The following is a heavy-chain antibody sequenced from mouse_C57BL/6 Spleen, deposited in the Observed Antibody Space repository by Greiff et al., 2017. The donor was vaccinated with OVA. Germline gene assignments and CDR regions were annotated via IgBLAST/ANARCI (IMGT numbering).Heavy chain of an antibody. J-gene: IGHJ1*03. CDR1: GYTFTSYW. CDR3: ASASMITTPYWYFDV. CDR2: IYPGSGST. Sequence: QVQLQQPGAELVKPGASVKMSCKASGYTFTSYWITWVKQRPGQGLEWIGDIYPGSGSTNYNEKFKSKATLTVDTSSSTAYMQLSSLTSEDSAVYYCASASMITTPYWYFDVWGTGTTVTVSS. V-gene: IGHV1-55*01. D-gene: IGHD2-4*01.